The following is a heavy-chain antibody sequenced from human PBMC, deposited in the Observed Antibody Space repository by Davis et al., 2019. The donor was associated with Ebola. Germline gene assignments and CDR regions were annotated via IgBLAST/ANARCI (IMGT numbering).Heavy chain of an antibody. V-gene: IGHV6-1*01. Sequence: HSQTLSLTCAISGDSVSSNSAAWNWIRQSPSRGLEWLGRTYYRSKWYNDYAVSVKSRLTINPDTSKNQFSLQLNSVTPEDTAVYYCARAHRYSGFEYYYGMDVWGQGTTVTVSS. CDR3: ARAHRYSGFEYYYGMDV. CDR2: TYYRSKWYN. D-gene: IGHD5-12*01. J-gene: IGHJ6*02. CDR1: GDSVSSNSAA.